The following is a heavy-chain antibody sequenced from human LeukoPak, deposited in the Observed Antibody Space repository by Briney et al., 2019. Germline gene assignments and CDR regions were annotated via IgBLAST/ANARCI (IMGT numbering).Heavy chain of an antibody. CDR1: GGSFGGYY. V-gene: IGHV4-34*01. CDR3: ATMDPRYCSGGSCYGGEYNWFDP. J-gene: IGHJ5*02. D-gene: IGHD2-15*01. CDR2: INHSGST. Sequence: PSETLSLTCAVYGGSFGGYYWSWIRQPPGKGLEWIGEINHSGSTNYNPSLKSRVTISVDTSKNRFSLKLSSVTAADTAVYYCATMDPRYCSGGSCYGGEYNWFDPWGQGTLVTVSS.